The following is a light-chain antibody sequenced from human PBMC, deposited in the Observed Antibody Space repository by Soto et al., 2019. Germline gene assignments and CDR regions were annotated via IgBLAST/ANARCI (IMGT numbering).Light chain of an antibody. CDR3: QQFSSYPLT. V-gene: IGKV3-20*01. CDR2: DAS. J-gene: IGKJ4*01. CDR1: QTVRNNY. Sequence: EFVLTQSPGTLSLSPGERATLSCRASQTVRNNYLAWYQQKPGQAPRLLIYDASSRATGIPDGFSGGGSGTDFTLTISRLEPEDFAVYYCQQFSSYPLTFGGGTKWIS.